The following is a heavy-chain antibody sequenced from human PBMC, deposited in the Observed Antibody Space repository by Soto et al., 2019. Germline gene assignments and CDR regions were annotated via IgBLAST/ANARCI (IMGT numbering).Heavy chain of an antibody. D-gene: IGHD2-21*02. CDR2: IQSDGSSP. CDR3: ARGGDPDY. V-gene: IGHV3-74*01. Sequence: EVQLVESGGGLVQPGGSLRLSCVASGFTFNYYWMHWFRQAPGKGLVWVSRIQSDGSSPDYVDSVKGRFTISRDNAKNTLYLTMNKLRAEYTAVYYCARGGDPDYWGQGTLVTVSS. CDR1: GFTFNYYW. J-gene: IGHJ4*02.